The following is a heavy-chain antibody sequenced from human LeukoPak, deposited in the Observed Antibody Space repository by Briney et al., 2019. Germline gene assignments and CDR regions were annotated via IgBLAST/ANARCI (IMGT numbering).Heavy chain of an antibody. Sequence: GGSLRLSCAASGLTLSGFSVNWVRQAPGKGLEWISYSSGSNTIYYADSVKSRFTISRDNAKNSLFLQMNSLRDEDTAVYYCVRTGGYSYGPFEYWGQGTLVTVSS. V-gene: IGHV3-48*02. CDR1: GLTLSGFS. J-gene: IGHJ4*02. D-gene: IGHD5-18*01. CDR2: SSGSNTI. CDR3: VRTGGYSYGPFEY.